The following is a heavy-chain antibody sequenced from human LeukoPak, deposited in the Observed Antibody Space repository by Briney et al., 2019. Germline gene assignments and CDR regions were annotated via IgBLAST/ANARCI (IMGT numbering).Heavy chain of an antibody. CDR2: IYWDDDM. Sequence: SGPTLFKPPPTLTLTCTFSGFSLHSRGGGVGWIRQPPGKALEWLTLIYWDDDMRYSPSLSSRLTITRDTSKNQVVLTMTNMDPVDTGTYYCAHALKPSILHYYYVDVWGKGTTVTVSS. CDR3: AHALKPSILHYYYVDV. J-gene: IGHJ6*03. CDR1: GFSLHSRGGG. V-gene: IGHV2-5*02. D-gene: IGHD3-3*01.